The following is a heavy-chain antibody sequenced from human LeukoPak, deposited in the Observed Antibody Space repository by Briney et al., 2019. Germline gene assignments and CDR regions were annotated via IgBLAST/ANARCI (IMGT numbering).Heavy chain of an antibody. Sequence: PGGSLRLSCAASGFTFSSYSMNWVRQAPGKGLEWVSSISSSSSYIYYADSVKGRFTISRDNAKNSLYLQMNSLRAEDTAVYYCASSGITGTTLFWFDPWGQGTLVTVSS. V-gene: IGHV3-21*01. J-gene: IGHJ5*02. CDR1: GFTFSSYS. CDR2: ISSSSSYI. D-gene: IGHD1-7*01. CDR3: ASSGITGTTLFWFDP.